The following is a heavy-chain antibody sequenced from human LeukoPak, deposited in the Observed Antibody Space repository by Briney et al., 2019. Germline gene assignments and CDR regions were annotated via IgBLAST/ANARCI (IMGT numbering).Heavy chain of an antibody. J-gene: IGHJ4*02. CDR2: IYYSGST. CDR1: GGSISSYY. D-gene: IGHD4-23*01. CDR3: AIGSVVKGFDY. V-gene: IGHV4-59*01. Sequence: SETLSLTCTVSGGSISSYYWSWVRQPPGKGLEWIGYIYYSGSTNYNPSLKSRVTISVDTSKNQFSLKLSSVTAADTAVYYCAIGSVVKGFDYWGQGTLVTVSS.